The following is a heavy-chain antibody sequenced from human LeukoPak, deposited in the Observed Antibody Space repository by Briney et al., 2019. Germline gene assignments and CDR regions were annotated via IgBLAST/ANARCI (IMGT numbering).Heavy chain of an antibody. CDR1: GFTFSSYW. CDR3: ARGTPAYCGGDCSAGY. V-gene: IGHV3-30-3*01. CDR2: ISYDGSNK. D-gene: IGHD2-21*02. Sequence: GGSLRLSCAASGFTFSSYWMHWVRQAPGKGLEWVAVISYDGSNKYYADSVKGRFTISRDNSKNTLYLQMNSLRAEDTAVYYCARGTPAYCGGDCSAGYWGQGTLVTVSS. J-gene: IGHJ4*02.